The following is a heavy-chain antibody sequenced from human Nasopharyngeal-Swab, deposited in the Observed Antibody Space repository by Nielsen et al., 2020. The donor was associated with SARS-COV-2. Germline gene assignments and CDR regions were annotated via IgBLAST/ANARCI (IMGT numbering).Heavy chain of an antibody. CDR2: ISSSGSTI. CDR3: AKDSESDYGSGSYIGWFDP. D-gene: IGHD3-10*01. V-gene: IGHV3-48*03. Sequence: GESLKISCAASGFTFSSYEMNWVRQAPGKGLEWVSYISSSGSTIYYADSVKGRFTISRDNAKNSLYLQMNSLRAEDTALYYCAKDSESDYGSGSYIGWFDPWGQGTLVTVSS. J-gene: IGHJ5*02. CDR1: GFTFSSYE.